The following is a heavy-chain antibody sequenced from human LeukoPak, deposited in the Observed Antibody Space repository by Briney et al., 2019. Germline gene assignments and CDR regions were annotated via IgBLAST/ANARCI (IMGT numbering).Heavy chain of an antibody. D-gene: IGHD4-17*01. Sequence: SETLSLTRAVFGDSISSSNWWSWVRQPPGQGLEWIGEIYHGGTTNYNPSLKSRVTISIDKSKNHFSLNLSSVSAADTAVYYCATTTVTPNGDAFDIWGQGTLVTVSS. J-gene: IGHJ3*02. CDR1: GDSISSSNW. V-gene: IGHV4-4*02. CDR3: ATTTVTPNGDAFDI. CDR2: IYHGGTT.